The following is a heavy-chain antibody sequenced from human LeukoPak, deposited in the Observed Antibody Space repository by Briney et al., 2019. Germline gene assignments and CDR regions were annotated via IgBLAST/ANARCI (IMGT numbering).Heavy chain of an antibody. Sequence: KTSETLSLTCAVNGGSFSDYLWTWIRQSPGKGLEWIGEINQGGRTNFNPSLKSRVTISADRSKYHFSLTLRSVTAADTAVYYRARGKRVWFGELMTSFSYFYIDVWGRGTTVIVSS. CDR1: GGSFSDYL. CDR2: INQGGRT. D-gene: IGHD3-10*01. J-gene: IGHJ6*03. CDR3: ARGKRVWFGELMTSFSYFYIDV. V-gene: IGHV4-34*01.